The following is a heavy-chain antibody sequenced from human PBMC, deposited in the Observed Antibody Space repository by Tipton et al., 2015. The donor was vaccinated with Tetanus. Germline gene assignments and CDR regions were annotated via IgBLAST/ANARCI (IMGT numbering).Heavy chain of an antibody. CDR2: IHYSGNT. Sequence: TLSLTCSVSGGSISSSDHYWGWIRQHPGKGLEWIGYIHYSGNTFYKPSLKSRVTISVDTSKKQISLKMTSVTAAVTAVYFCARGSRSYFDSWGQGTRVTVSS. CDR1: GGSISSSDHY. CDR3: ARGSRSYFDS. V-gene: IGHV4-31*03. J-gene: IGHJ4*02.